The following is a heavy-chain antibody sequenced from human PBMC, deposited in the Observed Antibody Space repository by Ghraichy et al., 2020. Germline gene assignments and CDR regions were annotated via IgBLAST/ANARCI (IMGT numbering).Heavy chain of an antibody. V-gene: IGHV3-23*01. CDR1: GFTFNIYA. CDR2: ITSSGGNT. D-gene: IGHD2-15*01. CDR3: ATNLGYCSSATCYSNS. J-gene: IGHJ4*02. Sequence: GESLNISCAASGFTFNIYAMSWVRQAPGEGLEWVSAITSSGGNTVYADSVKGRFTISRDNSKSTLYLQMNSLRAEDTALYYCATNLGYCSSATCYSNSWGQGTLVTVSS.